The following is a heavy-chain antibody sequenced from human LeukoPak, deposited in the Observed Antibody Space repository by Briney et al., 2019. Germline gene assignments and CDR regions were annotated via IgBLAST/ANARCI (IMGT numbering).Heavy chain of an antibody. D-gene: IGHD3/OR15-3a*01. CDR1: GFTFSSSA. V-gene: IGHV3-23*01. Sequence: GGSLRLSCAASGFTFSSSAMSWVRQAPGKGLGWVSALDGGGETTYYADSVKGRFTISRDNSKNTLYLQLTSLRVDDTAVYYCAEVATWTYFDSWGQGTLVTVSS. CDR3: AEVATWTYFDS. J-gene: IGHJ4*02. CDR2: LDGGGETT.